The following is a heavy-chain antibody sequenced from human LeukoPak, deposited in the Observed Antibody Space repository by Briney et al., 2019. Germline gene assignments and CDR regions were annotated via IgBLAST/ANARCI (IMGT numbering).Heavy chain of an antibody. CDR3: ARSTFSSNWNL. D-gene: IGHD6-13*01. J-gene: IGHJ4*02. V-gene: IGHV4-59*08. Sequence: SETLSLTCTVSGGSITDYYWSWIRHSSGKGLEWIGYMYYSGSAYYSPPLKTRVTISVDTSKNQFSLKLTSVTAADTAVYYCARSTFSSNWNLWGQGTLVTVSS. CDR2: MYYSGSA. CDR1: GGSITDYY.